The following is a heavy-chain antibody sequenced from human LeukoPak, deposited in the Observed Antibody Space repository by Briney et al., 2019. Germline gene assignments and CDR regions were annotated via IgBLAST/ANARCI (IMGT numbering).Heavy chain of an antibody. D-gene: IGHD2-2*01. Sequence: GASVKVSCKASGGTFSSYAISWVRQAPGQGLEWMGGVIPVFGTTNYAQKFQGRVTITTDESTSTAYMELSSLRSEDTAVYFCARDSVPAALRAQGNYYMDVWGKGTTVTVSS. CDR2: VIPVFGTT. V-gene: IGHV1-69*05. CDR1: GGTFSSYA. J-gene: IGHJ6*03. CDR3: ARDSVPAALRAQGNYYMDV.